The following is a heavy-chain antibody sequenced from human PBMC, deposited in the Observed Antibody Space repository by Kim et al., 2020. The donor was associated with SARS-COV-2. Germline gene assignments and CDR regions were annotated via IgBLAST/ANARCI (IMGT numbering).Heavy chain of an antibody. CDR2: ISGSGGNT. CDR1: GFTFSSFA. J-gene: IGHJ5*02. CDR3: AKGFQQLVFYNWFAL. D-gene: IGHD6-13*01. V-gene: IGHV3-23*01. Sequence: GGSLRLSCAASGFTFSSFAMTWVRQAPGKGLEWVSAISGSGGNTFYADSVKGRFTISRDNSKNTMYLQMNSLRAEDTAVYYCAKGFQQLVFYNWFALWGQGTLVTVSS.